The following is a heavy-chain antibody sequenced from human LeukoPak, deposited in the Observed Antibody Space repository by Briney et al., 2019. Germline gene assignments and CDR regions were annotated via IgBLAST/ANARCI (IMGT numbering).Heavy chain of an antibody. J-gene: IGHJ4*02. CDR2: INHSGST. CDR3: ARGVVAVAGPLPH. V-gene: IGHV4-34*01. Sequence: SETLSLTCAVYGGSFSGYYWSWIRQPPGKGLEWIGEINHSGSTNYNPSLKSRVTISVDTSKNQFSLKLSSVTAADTAVYYCARGVVAVAGPLPHWGQGTLVTVSS. D-gene: IGHD6-19*01. CDR1: GGSFSGYY.